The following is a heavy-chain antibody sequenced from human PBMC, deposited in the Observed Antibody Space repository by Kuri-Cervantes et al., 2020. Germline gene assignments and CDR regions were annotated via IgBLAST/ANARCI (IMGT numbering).Heavy chain of an antibody. D-gene: IGHD1-26*01. CDR2: IKQDGSEK. V-gene: IGHV3-7*04. CDR1: GFTFSSYS. Sequence: GGSLRLSCAASGFTFSSYSMNWVRQAPGKGLEWVANIKQDGSEKYYVDSVKGRFTISRDNAKNSLYLQMNSLRAEDTAVYYCARAVGYFQHWGQGTLVTVSS. CDR3: ARAVGYFQH. J-gene: IGHJ1*01.